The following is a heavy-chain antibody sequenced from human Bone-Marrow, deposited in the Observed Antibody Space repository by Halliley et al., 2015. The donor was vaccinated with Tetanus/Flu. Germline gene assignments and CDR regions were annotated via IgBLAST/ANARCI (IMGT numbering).Heavy chain of an antibody. Sequence: LVQSGAEVKKPGASVKVSYKASGYTFTSYYMHWVRQAPGQGLEWMGIINPSDGDTTYAQKFQGRVTMTRDTSTSTLYMELSSLRSEDTAVYYCARETSSFNYFNYGMDVWGQGTTVTVSS. J-gene: IGHJ6*02. D-gene: IGHD6-6*01. V-gene: IGHV1-46*01. CDR3: ARETSSFNYFNYGMDV. CDR2: INPSDGDT. CDR1: GYTFTSYY.